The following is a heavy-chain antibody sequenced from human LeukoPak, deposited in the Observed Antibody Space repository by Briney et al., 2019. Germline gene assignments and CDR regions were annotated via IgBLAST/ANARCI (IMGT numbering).Heavy chain of an antibody. CDR1: GFTVSSNY. J-gene: IGHJ4*02. D-gene: IGHD6-6*01. V-gene: IGHV3-66*01. Sequence: GGSLRLSCAASGFTVSSNYMSWVRQAPGKGLEWVSVIYSGGSTYYADSVKGRFTISRDNSKNTLYLQMNSLRAEDTAVYYCAKWRPSIAARQAFELNYFDYWGQGTLVTVSS. CDR3: AKWRPSIAARQAFELNYFDY. CDR2: IYSGGST.